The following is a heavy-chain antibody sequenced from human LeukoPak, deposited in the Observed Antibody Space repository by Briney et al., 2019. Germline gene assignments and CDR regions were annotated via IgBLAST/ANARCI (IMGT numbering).Heavy chain of an antibody. Sequence: GGSLRLSCAASGFTFSSSAMSWVRQVPGKGLERVSGISASGGSTNYADSVRGRFTISRDNSKNMVYLQMNSLRAEDTALYYCVGDPPNSGYAFQVWGHGTVVTVSS. V-gene: IGHV3-23*01. J-gene: IGHJ3*01. CDR1: GFTFSSSA. D-gene: IGHD3-22*01. CDR3: VGDPPNSGYAFQV. CDR2: ISASGGST.